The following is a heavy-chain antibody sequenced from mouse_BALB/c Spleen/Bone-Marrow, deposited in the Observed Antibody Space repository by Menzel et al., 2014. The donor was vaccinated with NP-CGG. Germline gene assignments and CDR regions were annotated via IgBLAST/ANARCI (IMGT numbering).Heavy chain of an antibody. D-gene: IGHD1-1*01. J-gene: IGHJ3*02. CDR1: GYTFTDYE. CDR2: IDPETDNT. Sequence: SGAELVRPGASVTLSCKASGYTFTDYEMHWVKQTPVHGLEWIGSIDPETDNTVFNQKFKAKATLTADRSSNTASMDLRSPTSEDSAVYYCTRYGSRGYWGQGTLVTVS. CDR3: TRYGSRGY. V-gene: IGHV1-15*01.